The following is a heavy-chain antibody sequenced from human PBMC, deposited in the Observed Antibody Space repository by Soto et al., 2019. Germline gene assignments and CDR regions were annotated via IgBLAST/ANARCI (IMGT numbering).Heavy chain of an antibody. V-gene: IGHV4-38-2*02. J-gene: IGHJ4*02. CDR1: GYSISSGYY. Sequence: SETLSLTCAVSGYSISSGYYWGWIRQPPGKGLEWIGSMYHSGSTDYNPSLKSRITISVDTSKNQFSLKLRSATAADTAVYYCVRDYSGSSFDYWGQGTRVTVSS. D-gene: IGHD1-26*01. CDR2: MYHSGST. CDR3: VRDYSGSSFDY.